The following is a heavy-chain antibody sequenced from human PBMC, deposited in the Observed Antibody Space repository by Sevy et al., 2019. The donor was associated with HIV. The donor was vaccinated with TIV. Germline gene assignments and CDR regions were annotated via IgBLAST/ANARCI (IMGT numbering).Heavy chain of an antibody. D-gene: IGHD2-15*01. J-gene: IGHJ3*02. CDR2: ISYDGSNK. V-gene: IGHV3-30*18. CDR3: AKLFSYCSGGSCPRGEAFDI. CDR1: GFTFSSYG. Sequence: GGSLRLSCAASGFTFSSYGMHWVRQAPGKGLEWVAVISYDGSNKYYADSVKGRFTISRDNSKNTLYLQMNSLRAEDTAVYYYAKLFSYCSGGSCPRGEAFDIWGQGTMVTVSS.